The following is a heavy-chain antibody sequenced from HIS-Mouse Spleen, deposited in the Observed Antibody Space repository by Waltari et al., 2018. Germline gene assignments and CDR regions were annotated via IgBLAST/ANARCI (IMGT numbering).Heavy chain of an antibody. CDR1: GYTFTGYY. J-gene: IGHJ4*02. V-gene: IGHV1-2*02. CDR3: ARDQLGGFDY. Sequence: QVQLVQSGAEVKKPGASVKVSCKASGYTFTGYYMHWVRQAPGQGREWGEWINPTRGGTNYEQKFQGRVTMTRDTSISTAYMALSRLKSDDTAVYYCARDQLGGFDYWGQGTLVTVSS. D-gene: IGHD7-27*01. CDR2: INPTRGGT.